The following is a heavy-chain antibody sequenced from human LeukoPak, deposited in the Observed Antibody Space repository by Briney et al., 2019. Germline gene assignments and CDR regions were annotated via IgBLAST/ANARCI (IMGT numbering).Heavy chain of an antibody. CDR3: ARHEYSSGWYGALDL. CDR2: IDPSDSYT. V-gene: IGHV5-10-1*01. Sequence: GESLKISCKGSGYSFTSYWITWVRQMPGKGLEWMGRIDPSDSYTNYSPSFQGHVTFSADKSVTTAYLQWSSLKASDTAMYYCARHEYSSGWYGALDLWGQGTMVTVSS. D-gene: IGHD6-19*01. J-gene: IGHJ3*01. CDR1: GYSFTSYW.